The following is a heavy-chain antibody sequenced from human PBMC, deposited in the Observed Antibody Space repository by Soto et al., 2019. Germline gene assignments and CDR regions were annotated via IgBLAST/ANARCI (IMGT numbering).Heavy chain of an antibody. CDR2: ISGSGGST. Sequence: GGSLRLSCAASGFTFSSYAMSWVRQAPGKGLEWVSAISGSGGSTDYADSVKGRFTISRDNSKNTLYLQMNSLRAEDTALYYCAKDMDHGNHNFDYWGQGTLVTVSS. D-gene: IGHD3-10*01. CDR3: AKDMDHGNHNFDY. J-gene: IGHJ4*02. CDR1: GFTFSSYA. V-gene: IGHV3-23*01.